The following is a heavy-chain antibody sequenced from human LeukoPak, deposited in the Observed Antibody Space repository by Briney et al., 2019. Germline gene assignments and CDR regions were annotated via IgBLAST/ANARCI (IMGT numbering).Heavy chain of an antibody. D-gene: IGHD3-10*01. J-gene: IGHJ5*02. CDR2: ISSSSSYT. CDR1: GFAFSSAA. Sequence: GGSLRLSCAASGFAFSSAAMTWVRQTPGKGLEWVSYISSSSSYTNYADSVKGRFTISRDNAKNSLYLQMNSLRAEDTAVYYCARESHSVVRGVNWFDPWGQGTLVTVSS. V-gene: IGHV3-21*05. CDR3: ARESHSVVRGVNWFDP.